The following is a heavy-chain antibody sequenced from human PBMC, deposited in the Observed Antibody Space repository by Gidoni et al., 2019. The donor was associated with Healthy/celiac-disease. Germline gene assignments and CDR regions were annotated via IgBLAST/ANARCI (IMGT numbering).Heavy chain of an antibody. J-gene: IGHJ4*02. CDR3: ARQPIAVAGTPYFDY. CDR1: GGPISSSSSY. Sequence: QPQLQESGPGLVNPPEPLPLTCTVSGGPISSSSSYWAWIRQPPGKGLEWIGSIYYSGSTYYNPSLNSRVTISVDTSKNQFSLKLSSVTAADTAVYYCARQPIAVAGTPYFDYWGQGTLVTVSS. D-gene: IGHD6-19*01. CDR2: IYYSGST. V-gene: IGHV4-39*01.